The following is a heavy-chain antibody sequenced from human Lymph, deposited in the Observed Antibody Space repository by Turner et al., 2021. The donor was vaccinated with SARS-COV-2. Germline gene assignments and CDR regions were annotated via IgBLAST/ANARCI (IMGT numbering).Heavy chain of an antibody. CDR2: IRGDGGGT. CDR3: AKDPGYCSGGSCYSRTDFDF. CDR1: GFPLVDDA. V-gene: IGHV3-43*02. D-gene: IGHD2-15*01. J-gene: IGHJ4*02. Sequence: EVQLVESGGGVVQPGGSLRLSCAAPGFPLVDDAMPWVRQAPGKGLEWVSLIRGDGGGTYYADSVKGRFTISRDNSKNSLSLQMNSLRAEDTALYYCAKDPGYCSGGSCYSRTDFDFWGQGTLVTVSA.